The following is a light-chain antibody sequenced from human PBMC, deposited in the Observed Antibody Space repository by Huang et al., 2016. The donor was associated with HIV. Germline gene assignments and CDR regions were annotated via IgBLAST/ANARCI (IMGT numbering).Light chain of an antibody. V-gene: IGKV3-20*01. CDR3: QQYGSSPIT. Sequence: EIVLTQSPGTLSLSPGETATLSCRAGQSVDSNYLAWYQQTPGQAPRLLIQDASTRATGIPGRFSGSGSGTDFTRTISRLEPEDFAVYYCQQYGSSPITFGQGTRLEIK. J-gene: IGKJ5*01. CDR2: DAS. CDR1: QSVDSNY.